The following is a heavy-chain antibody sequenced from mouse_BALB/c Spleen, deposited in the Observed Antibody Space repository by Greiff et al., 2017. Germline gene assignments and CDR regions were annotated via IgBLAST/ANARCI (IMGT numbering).Heavy chain of an antibody. CDR1: GFTFSSYT. CDR2: ISSGGSYT. Sequence: EVMLVESGGGLVKPGGSLKLSCAASGFTFSSYTMSWVRQTPEKRLEWVATISSGGSYTYYPDSVKGRFTISRDNAKNTLYLQMSSLKSEDTAMYYCTRGGITREFDYWGQGTTRTVSS. D-gene: IGHD2-4*01. CDR3: TRGGITREFDY. J-gene: IGHJ2*01. V-gene: IGHV5-6-4*01.